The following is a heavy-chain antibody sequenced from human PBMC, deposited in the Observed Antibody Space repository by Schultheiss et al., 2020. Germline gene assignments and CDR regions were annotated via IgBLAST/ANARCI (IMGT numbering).Heavy chain of an antibody. J-gene: IGHJ5*02. V-gene: IGHV4-31*03. CDR1: GVSINGGGYF. CDR2: IYYSGST. D-gene: IGHD2-2*01. Sequence: SETLSLTCSVSGVSINGGGYFWTWIRQHPDKGLEWIGYIYYSGSTYYNPSLKSRVTISVDTSKNQFSLKLSSVTAADTAVYYCAREGYCSSTSCYVGGRFDPWGQGTLVTVSS. CDR3: AREGYCSSTSCYVGGRFDP.